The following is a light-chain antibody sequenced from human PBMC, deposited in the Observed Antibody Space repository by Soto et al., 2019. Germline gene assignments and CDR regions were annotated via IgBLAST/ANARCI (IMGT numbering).Light chain of an antibody. CDR3: QQSYSTPIT. CDR1: LNIGTY. V-gene: IGKV1-39*01. CDR2: AAS. Sequence: DIQMTQSPSSLSASVGDRITITCRASLNIGTYLNWYQQKPGKAPNLLIYAASSLQGGVPPRFSGSGSGTDFTITIRSLQPVDFATYYCQQSYSTPITFGQGTRLEIQ. J-gene: IGKJ5*01.